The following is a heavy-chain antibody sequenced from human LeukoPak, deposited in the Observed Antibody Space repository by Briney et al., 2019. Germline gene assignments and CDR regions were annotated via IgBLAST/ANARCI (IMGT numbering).Heavy chain of an antibody. J-gene: IGHJ6*03. CDR2: INHSGST. V-gene: IGHV4-34*01. CDR1: GGSFSGYY. D-gene: IGHD2-15*01. CDR3: ARGFRTPMYYYYYYMDV. Sequence: SETLSLTCAVYGGSFSGYYWSWIRQPPGKGLEWIGEINHSGSTNYNPSLKSRVTISVDTSKNQFSLKLSSVTAADTAVYHCARGFRTPMYYYYYYMDVWGKGTTVTVSS.